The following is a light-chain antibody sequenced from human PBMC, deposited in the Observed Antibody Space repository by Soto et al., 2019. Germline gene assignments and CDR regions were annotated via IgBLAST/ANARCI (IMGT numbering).Light chain of an antibody. V-gene: IGLV2-14*01. J-gene: IGLJ2*01. CDR3: SSYKSGRTLQ. CDR1: SSDVGGYNY. CDR2: DVS. Sequence: QSVLTQPASVSGSPGQSITISCTGTSSDVGGYNYVSWYQQHPGKAPKLMIYDVSNRPSGVSHRFSGAKSGNTASLTISGLQSEDEGVYYCSSYKSGRTLQLGGGTKVTVL.